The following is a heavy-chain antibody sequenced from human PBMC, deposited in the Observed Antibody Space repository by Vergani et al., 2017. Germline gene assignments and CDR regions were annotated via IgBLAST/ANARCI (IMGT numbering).Heavy chain of an antibody. CDR3: AKIRVVARWAFDI. Sequence: EVQVVETGGGLVQPGGSLRLSCAASGFTVSSNYMSWVRQAPGKGLEWVSVIYSGGSTYYADSVKGRFSVSRDNSKNTLYLQINSLRAEDTAVYFCAKIRVVARWAFDIWGRGTMVTVSS. J-gene: IGHJ3*02. V-gene: IGHV3-53*02. CDR1: GFTVSSNY. D-gene: IGHD3-22*01. CDR2: IYSGGST.